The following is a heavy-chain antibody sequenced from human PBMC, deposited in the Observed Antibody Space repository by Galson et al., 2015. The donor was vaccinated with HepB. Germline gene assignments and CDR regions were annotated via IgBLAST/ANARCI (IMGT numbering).Heavy chain of an antibody. V-gene: IGHV1-18*04. CDR3: ARWGRDEFWSGYFPTYYYYGMDV. CDR2: ISAYNGNT. CDR1: GYTFTSYG. Sequence: SVKVSCKASGYTFTSYGISWVRQAPGQGLEWMGWISAYNGNTNYAQKFQGRVTITADESTSTAYMELSSLRSEDTAVYYCARWGRDEFWSGYFPTYYYYGMDVWGQGTTVTVSS. D-gene: IGHD3-3*01. J-gene: IGHJ6*02.